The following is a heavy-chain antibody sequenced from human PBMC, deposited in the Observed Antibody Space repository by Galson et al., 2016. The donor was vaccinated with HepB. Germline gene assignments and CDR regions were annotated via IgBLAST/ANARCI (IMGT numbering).Heavy chain of an antibody. CDR3: ARSSFYHINIHVFDV. Sequence: ETLSLTCSVSGASLNSLSWWNWVRQPPGRALEWIGEIYHRGTTHYSPSLTSRATISIDTSKNQFSLELTSVTAADTAVYYCARSSFYHINIHVFDVWGQGTLVTVSS. V-gene: IGHV4-4*02. CDR1: GASLNSLSW. J-gene: IGHJ3*01. CDR2: IYHRGTT. D-gene: IGHD3-3*02.